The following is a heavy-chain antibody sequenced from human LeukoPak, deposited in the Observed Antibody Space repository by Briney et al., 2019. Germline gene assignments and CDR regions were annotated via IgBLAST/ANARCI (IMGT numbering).Heavy chain of an antibody. CDR3: ASGIAAAGMGYYDMGV. CDR2: INPNSGGT. CDR1: GYTFTGYY. V-gene: IGHV1-2*06. Sequence: GASVKVSCKASGYTFTGYYMLWLRQATGQSLEWMGRINPNSGGTNNAHKFQGRVTITRHTSISTTYMELSRLRSDDTAVYFCASGIAAAGMGYYDMGVWGKGTTVTVSS. D-gene: IGHD6-13*01. J-gene: IGHJ6*03.